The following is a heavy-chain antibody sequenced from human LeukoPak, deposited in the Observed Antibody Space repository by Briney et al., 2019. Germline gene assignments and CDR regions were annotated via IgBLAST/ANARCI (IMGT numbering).Heavy chain of an antibody. CDR2: INPKSSGT. J-gene: IGHJ6*03. CDR1: GYTFTDYS. CDR3: ARVFDTYYMDV. Sequence: ASLKVSCKASGYTFTDYSLHWVRQAPGQGLEWMGWINPKSSGTNYAQKFQDRVTMTSDTSISTAYMELMRLRSDDTAVYYCARVFDTYYMDVWGKGTTVTVSS. V-gene: IGHV1-2*02.